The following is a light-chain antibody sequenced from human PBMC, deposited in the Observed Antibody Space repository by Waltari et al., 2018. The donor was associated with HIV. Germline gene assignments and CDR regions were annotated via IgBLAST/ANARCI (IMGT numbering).Light chain of an antibody. CDR3: AAWDDSLNGWV. CDR1: RSNLGRNT. CDR2: VNN. Sequence: QSVLTQPPSASGTPGQRVSRHCSGGRSNLGRNTVTWYQELPGTAPKLIIYVNNQRPSGVPDRFSAFKSGTSASLAISGLHSEDEATYYCAAWDDSLNGWVFGGGTKLTVL. J-gene: IGLJ3*02. V-gene: IGLV1-44*01.